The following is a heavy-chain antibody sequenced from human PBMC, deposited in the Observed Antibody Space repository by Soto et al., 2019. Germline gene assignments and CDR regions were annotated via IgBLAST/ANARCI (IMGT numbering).Heavy chain of an antibody. D-gene: IGHD3-22*01. V-gene: IGHV1-69*01. CDR1: GGTFSSYA. CDR3: ARVGYYYDSSGYYYATGGDYYFDY. J-gene: IGHJ4*02. Sequence: QVQLVQSGAEVKKPGSSVKVSCKASGGTFSSYAISWVRQAPGQGLEWMGGIIPIFGTANYAQKFQGRVTITADESTSTAYMELSSLRSEDTAVYYCARVGYYYDSSGYYYATGGDYYFDYWGQGTLVTVSS. CDR2: IIPIFGTA.